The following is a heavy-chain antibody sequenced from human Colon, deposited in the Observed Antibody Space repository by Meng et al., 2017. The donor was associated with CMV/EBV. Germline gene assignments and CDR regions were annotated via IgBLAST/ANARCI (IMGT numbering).Heavy chain of an antibody. V-gene: IGHV4-4*07. CDR1: GGSIGSYY. D-gene: IGHD1-1*01. Sequence: QVQLEASVPGQVKPSETMSLTCPVSGGSIGSYYWNWMRQPDGKGLEWIGRIHTTDSTNYNPSLKSRVTISVDTSKNQFSLKLTSVTAADTAVYYCARDTGTTGTGSLFDYWGQGILVTVSS. CDR3: ARDTGTTGTGSLFDY. J-gene: IGHJ4*02. CDR2: IHTTDST.